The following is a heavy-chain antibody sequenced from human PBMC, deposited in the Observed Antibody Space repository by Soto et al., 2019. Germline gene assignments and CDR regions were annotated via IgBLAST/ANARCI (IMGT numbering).Heavy chain of an antibody. CDR3: ARDFRERAMDV. J-gene: IGHJ6*02. V-gene: IGHV3-48*02. Sequence: EVQLVESGGGLVQPGGSLRLSCAASGFTFSGYSMNWVRQAPGRGLEWVSYISSSGTKTLYADSVKGRFTISRDNAKKSLFLQLNCLRDEDTALYYCARDFRERAMDVWGQGTTVTVSS. CDR2: ISSSGTKT. CDR1: GFTFSGYS. D-gene: IGHD1-26*01.